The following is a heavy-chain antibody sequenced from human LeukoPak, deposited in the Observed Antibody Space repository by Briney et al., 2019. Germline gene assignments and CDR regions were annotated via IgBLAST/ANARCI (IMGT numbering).Heavy chain of an antibody. D-gene: IGHD3-9*01. V-gene: IGHV4-34*01. J-gene: IGHJ5*02. CDR2: IGHNGST. Sequence: TSETLSLTCAVYGGSFSAYNWTWIRQPPGKGLEWIGEIGHNGSTNYNPSLKGRVTILVDTSKNQFSLKLSSVTAADTAVYYCARNVLRYFDWLLDDPPNWFDPWGQGTLVTVSS. CDR3: ARNVLRYFDWLLDDPPNWFDP. CDR1: GGSFSAYN.